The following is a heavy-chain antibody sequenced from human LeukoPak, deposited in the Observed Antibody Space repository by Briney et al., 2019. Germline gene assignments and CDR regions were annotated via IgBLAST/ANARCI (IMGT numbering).Heavy chain of an antibody. CDR3: AATENYGSGSYCTFDY. Sequence: SETLSLTCSVSGGSISSSNYYWGWIRQSPGKGLEWIGNIYYSGSTYYNPFLKSRVTISVDTSKNQFSLKLSSVTAADTAVYYCAATENYGSGSYCTFDYWGQGTLVTVSS. V-gene: IGHV4-39*07. CDR2: IYYSGST. D-gene: IGHD3-10*01. J-gene: IGHJ4*02. CDR1: GGSISSSNYY.